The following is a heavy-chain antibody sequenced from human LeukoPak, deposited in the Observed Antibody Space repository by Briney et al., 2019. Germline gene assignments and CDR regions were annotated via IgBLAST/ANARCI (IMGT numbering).Heavy chain of an antibody. CDR1: GFTVSSNY. V-gene: IGHV3-66*02. D-gene: IGHD2-15*01. Sequence: PGGSLRLSCAASGFTVSSNYMSWVRQAPGKGLEWVSVIYSGGSTYYADSVKGRFTISRDNSKNTLYLQMNSLRAEDTAVYYCARASRDSGGSCHPNWGQGTLVTVSS. CDR3: ARASRDSGGSCHPN. J-gene: IGHJ4*02. CDR2: IYSGGST.